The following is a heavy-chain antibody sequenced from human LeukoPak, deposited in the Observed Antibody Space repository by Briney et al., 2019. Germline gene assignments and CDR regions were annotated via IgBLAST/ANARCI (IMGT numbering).Heavy chain of an antibody. D-gene: IGHD1-1*01. CDR2: VYYNGIT. Sequence: SETLSLTCTVSGVSISSYFWSWIRQPPGKGLEWIGYVYYNGITNYNPSLKSRVSISLDTSKNQFSLNLNSVTAADTAVYYCASQLGGTTFHWGQGTLVTVSS. CDR3: ASQLGGTTFH. CDR1: GVSISSYF. V-gene: IGHV4-59*01. J-gene: IGHJ4*02.